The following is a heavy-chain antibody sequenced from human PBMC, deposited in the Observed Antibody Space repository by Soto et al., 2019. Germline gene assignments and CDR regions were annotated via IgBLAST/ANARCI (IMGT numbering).Heavy chain of an antibody. CDR3: ARHGSGSYYNNRFDP. V-gene: IGHV4-39*01. J-gene: IGHJ5*02. CDR2: IYYSGST. D-gene: IGHD3-10*01. Sequence: SETLSLTCTVSGGSISSSSYYWGWIRQPPGKGLEWIGSIYYSGSTYYNPSLKSRVTTSVDTSKNQISLKLSSVTAADTAVYYCARHGSGSYYNNRFDPGGQGSLVT. CDR1: GGSISSSSYY.